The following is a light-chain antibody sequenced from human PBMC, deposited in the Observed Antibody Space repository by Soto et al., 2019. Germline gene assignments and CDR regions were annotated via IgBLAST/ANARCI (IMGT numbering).Light chain of an antibody. CDR2: GAS. Sequence: EIVMTQSPATLSVSPGERATLSCRASQSVNSDYLAWFQQKPGQAPRLLIYGASTRTTGIPDRFSGSGSGTDFTLTIGRLEPGDFAVYYCLHYGGSPLTFGQGTRLEI. CDR3: LHYGGSPLT. V-gene: IGKV3-20*01. J-gene: IGKJ5*01. CDR1: QSVNSDY.